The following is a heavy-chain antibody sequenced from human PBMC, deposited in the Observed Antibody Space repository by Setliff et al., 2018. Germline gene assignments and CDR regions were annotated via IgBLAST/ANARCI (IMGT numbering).Heavy chain of an antibody. CDR2: IYTGGST. CDR1: GFTVTSNY. CDR3: ATSDWYAAFDH. Sequence: PGGSLRLSCAASGFTVTSNYMSWVRQAPGKGLEWVSVIYTGGSTYYADAVKGRVTISRDNSKNTLYLQMNSLRPEDTAVYYCATSDWYAAFDHWGQGTPVTVSS. V-gene: IGHV3-53*05. D-gene: IGHD6-19*01. J-gene: IGHJ4*02.